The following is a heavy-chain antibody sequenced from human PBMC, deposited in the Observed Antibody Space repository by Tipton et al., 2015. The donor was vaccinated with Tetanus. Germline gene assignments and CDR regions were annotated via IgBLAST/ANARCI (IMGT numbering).Heavy chain of an antibody. D-gene: IGHD5-18*01. CDR1: GGSISSYY. CDR2: IYTSGST. CDR3: VAMVTASHYYGMDV. Sequence: PGLVKPSETLSLTCTVSGGSISSYYWSWIRQPAGKGLEWIGRIYTSGSTNYNPSLKSRVTMSVDTSKNQFSLKLSSVTAADTAVYYCVAMVTASHYYGMDVWGQGTTVTVSS. V-gene: IGHV4-4*07. J-gene: IGHJ6*02.